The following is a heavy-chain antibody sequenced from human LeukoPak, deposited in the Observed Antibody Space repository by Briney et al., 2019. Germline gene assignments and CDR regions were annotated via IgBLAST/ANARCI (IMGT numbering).Heavy chain of an antibody. CDR1: GFTFSSYG. Sequence: PGRSLRLSCAASGFTFSSYGMHWVRQAPGKGLEWVAVISYDGSNKYYADSVKGRFTISRDNSKNTLYLQMNSLRVEDTAVYYCAKHSWWSGYFYFLPFDYWGQGTLVTVSS. CDR3: AKHSWWSGYFYFLPFDY. CDR2: ISYDGSNK. V-gene: IGHV3-30*18. D-gene: IGHD3-3*01. J-gene: IGHJ4*02.